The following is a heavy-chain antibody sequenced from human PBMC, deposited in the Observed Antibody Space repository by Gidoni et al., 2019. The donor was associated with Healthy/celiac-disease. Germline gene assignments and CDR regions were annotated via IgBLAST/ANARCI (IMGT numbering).Heavy chain of an antibody. CDR1: GFTFSRYS. CDR2: ISSSRSYI. Sequence: ELQLVECGGGLVKPGGSLRLCCAATGFTFSRYSMNWVRQAAGKGLEWVSSISSSRSYIYYADSVTGRFTLSRDNAKNSLYLHMNRLRSEDTAVYYCARAEDWNLAGWFDPRGQGTLVTVSS. V-gene: IGHV3-21*01. J-gene: IGHJ5*02. CDR3: ARAEDWNLAGWFDP. D-gene: IGHD1-7*01.